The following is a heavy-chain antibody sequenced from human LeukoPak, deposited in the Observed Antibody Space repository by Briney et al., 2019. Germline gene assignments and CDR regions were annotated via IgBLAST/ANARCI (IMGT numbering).Heavy chain of an antibody. D-gene: IGHD3-22*01. CDR1: GGTFSSYA. CDR3: ARDIYYDSSGYYFD. Sequence: SVKVSCKASGGTFSSYAISWVRQAPGQGLEWMGGIIPVFGTANYAQKFQGRVTITADESTSTAYMELSSLRSEDTAVYYCARDIYYDSSGYYFDWGQGTLVTVSS. V-gene: IGHV1-69*13. J-gene: IGHJ4*02. CDR2: IIPVFGTA.